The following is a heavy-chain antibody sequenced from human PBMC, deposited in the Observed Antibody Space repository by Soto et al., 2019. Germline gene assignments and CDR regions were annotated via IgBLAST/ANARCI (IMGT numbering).Heavy chain of an antibody. CDR2: ISAYNGNT. Sequence: QVQLVQSGAEVKKPGASVKVSCKASGYTFTSYGIIWVRKAPGQGLEWMGWISAYNGNTNYAQKPQGRVTMTTDTSTSTAYRTLMSLRSDDTAVYYFASIRGGEDWYFDLWGRGTLVTVSS. J-gene: IGHJ2*01. CDR3: ASIRGGEDWYFDL. V-gene: IGHV1-18*01. CDR1: GYTFTSYG. D-gene: IGHD3-16*01.